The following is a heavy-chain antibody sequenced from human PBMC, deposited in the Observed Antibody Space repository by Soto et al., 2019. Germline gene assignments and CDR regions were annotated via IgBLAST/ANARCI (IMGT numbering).Heavy chain of an antibody. J-gene: IGHJ6*02. Sequence: QVQLVESGAELKKPGASVKVSCKASGYTFTNYGISWVRQAPGQGLEWMGWISGYNGNTKYAQKFQGRVTMTTDTPTNTAYMDLRSLRSDDTAVYYCARDREYYYDSSGNYYYHYGMDVWGQGTTVTVS. CDR1: GYTFTNYG. D-gene: IGHD3-22*01. CDR3: ARDREYYYDSSGNYYYHYGMDV. V-gene: IGHV1-18*04. CDR2: ISGYNGNT.